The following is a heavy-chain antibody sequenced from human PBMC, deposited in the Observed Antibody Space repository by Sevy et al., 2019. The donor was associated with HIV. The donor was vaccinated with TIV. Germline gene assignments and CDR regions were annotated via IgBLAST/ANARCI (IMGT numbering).Heavy chain of an antibody. CDR3: VKSLGGPLNQ. D-gene: IGHD3-16*01. Sequence: GGSLRLSCAASGFNVSTAFMSWVRQAPGKGLEWLSVIYKSGNTYFLDAVLGRFTISRDNPRNILYLQMTSLRVEDTAMYYCVKSLGGPLNQWGQGTRVTVSS. CDR1: GFNVSTAF. V-gene: IGHV3-53*01. J-gene: IGHJ4*02. CDR2: IYKSGNT.